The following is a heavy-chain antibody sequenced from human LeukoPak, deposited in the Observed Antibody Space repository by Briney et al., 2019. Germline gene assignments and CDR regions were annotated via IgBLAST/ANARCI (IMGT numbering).Heavy chain of an antibody. CDR1: GFTFSSYA. CDR3: ARPSPFNWFDP. Sequence: GSLRLSCAASGFTFSSYAMSWVRQPPGKGLEWIGYIYYSGSTNYNPSLKSRVTISVDTSKNQFSLKLSSVTAADTAVYYCARPSPFNWFDPWGQGTLVTVSS. J-gene: IGHJ5*02. CDR2: IYYSGST. V-gene: IGHV4-59*08.